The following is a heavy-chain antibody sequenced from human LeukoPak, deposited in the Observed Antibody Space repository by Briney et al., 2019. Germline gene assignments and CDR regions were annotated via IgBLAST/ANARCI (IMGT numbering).Heavy chain of an antibody. CDR2: ISESGVST. J-gene: IGHJ4*02. CDR1: GFTFDSYA. CDR3: ARGRMAPDF. Sequence: PGGSLRLSCAAAGFTFDSYAMSWVRQAPGKGLEWVSGISESGVSTYYADSVKGRFSISRGNSKNTVYMQMSSLRPDDTAIYYCARGRMAPDFWGQGTLVTVSS. D-gene: IGHD2-8*01. V-gene: IGHV3-23*01.